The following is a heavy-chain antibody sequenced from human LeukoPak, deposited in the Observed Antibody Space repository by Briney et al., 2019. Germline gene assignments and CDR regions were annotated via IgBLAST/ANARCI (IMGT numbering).Heavy chain of an antibody. CDR1: GFTFNRNV. D-gene: IGHD3-22*01. CDR2: ISYDGSDK. CDR3: ARASTWVPGKDSSGYYYPYAFDL. J-gene: IGHJ3*01. V-gene: IGHV3-30-3*01. Sequence: GGSLRLSCAASGFTFNRNVMHWVRQAPRKGLEWVAVISYDGSDKYYTDSVKGRFTISRDNSKNTLYLQMNSLRAEDTAVYYCARASTWVPGKDSSGYYYPYAFDLWGQGTMVTVSS.